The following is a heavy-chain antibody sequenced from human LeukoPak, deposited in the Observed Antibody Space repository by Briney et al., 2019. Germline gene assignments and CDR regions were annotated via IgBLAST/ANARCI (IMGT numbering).Heavy chain of an antibody. CDR1: GFTFSSYP. CDR2: ISGSSGGT. CDR3: AKGSGTRAFDI. Sequence: LTGGSLRLSCAASGFTFSSYPMSWVRQAPGKGLEWVSGISGSSGGTFYPESVKGRFIISRDNSKNTLYLQMNSLRAEDTAVYYCAKGSGTRAFDIWGQGTMVTVSS. V-gene: IGHV3-23*01. D-gene: IGHD3-10*01. J-gene: IGHJ3*02.